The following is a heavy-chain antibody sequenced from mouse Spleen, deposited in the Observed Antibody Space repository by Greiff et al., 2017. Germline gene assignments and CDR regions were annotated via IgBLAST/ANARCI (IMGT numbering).Heavy chain of an antibody. Sequence: VQLKESGPELVKPGASVKMSCKASGYTFTSYVMHWVKQKPGQGLEWIGYINPYNDGTKYNEKFKGKATLTSDKSSSTAYMELSSLTSEDSAVYYCARLGTGYYFDYWGQGTTLTVSS. CDR1: GYTFTSYV. D-gene: IGHD4-1*01. J-gene: IGHJ2*01. CDR2: INPYNDGT. V-gene: IGHV1-14*01. CDR3: ARLGTGYYFDY.